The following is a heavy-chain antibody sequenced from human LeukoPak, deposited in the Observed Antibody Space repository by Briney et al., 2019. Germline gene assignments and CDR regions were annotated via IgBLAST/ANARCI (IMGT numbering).Heavy chain of an antibody. CDR1: GFTFNSYW. J-gene: IGHJ4*02. Sequence: GGSLRLSCAASGFTFNSYWMGWVRLAPGEGLEWVANIKQDGSQKYYVDSVKGRFTIYRENTKNSLFLQMNSLRAEDTAVYYCARDREVALFYFDYWGQGTLVTVSS. CDR3: ARDREVALFYFDY. D-gene: IGHD3-10*01. CDR2: IKQDGSQK. V-gene: IGHV3-7*01.